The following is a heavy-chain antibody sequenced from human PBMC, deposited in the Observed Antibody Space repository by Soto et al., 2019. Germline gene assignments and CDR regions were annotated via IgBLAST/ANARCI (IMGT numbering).Heavy chain of an antibody. CDR1: GYSFTSYW. V-gene: IGHV5-51*01. Sequence: PGESLKISCEGSGYSFTSYWIGWVRQMPGKGLEWMGIIYPGDSDTRYSPSFQGQVTISADKSISTAYLQWSSLKASDTAIYYCAAAYTTVPEAFDIWGQGTMVTVSS. D-gene: IGHD1-1*01. CDR2: IYPGDSDT. J-gene: IGHJ3*02. CDR3: AAAYTTVPEAFDI.